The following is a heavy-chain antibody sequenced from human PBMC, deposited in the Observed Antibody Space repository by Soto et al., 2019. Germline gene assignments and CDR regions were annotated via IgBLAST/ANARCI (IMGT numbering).Heavy chain of an antibody. CDR1: GGSISSGGYY. CDR3: ARLDARGGSGTYYFDY. J-gene: IGHJ4*02. CDR2: IYYSGST. V-gene: IGHV4-30-4*02. D-gene: IGHD3-10*01. Sequence: LETLSLTCTVSGGSISSGGYYWSWIRQHPGKGLEWIGYIYYSGSTYYNPSLKSRVTISVDPSKNQFSLKLSSVTAADTAVYYCARLDARGGSGTYYFDYWGQGTLVTVSS.